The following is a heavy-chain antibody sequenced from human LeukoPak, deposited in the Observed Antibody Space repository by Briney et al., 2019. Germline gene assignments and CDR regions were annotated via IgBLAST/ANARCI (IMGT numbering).Heavy chain of an antibody. D-gene: IGHD3-22*01. CDR2: IYTSGST. CDR1: GGSISSSSYY. Sequence: SETLSLTCTVSGGSISSSSYYWGWIRQPAGKGLEWIGRIYTSGSTNYNPSLKSRVTMSVDTSKNQFSLKLSSVTAADTAVYYCARGYYYDSSGRDSFDIWGQGTMVTVSS. V-gene: IGHV4-61*02. J-gene: IGHJ3*02. CDR3: ARGYYYDSSGRDSFDI.